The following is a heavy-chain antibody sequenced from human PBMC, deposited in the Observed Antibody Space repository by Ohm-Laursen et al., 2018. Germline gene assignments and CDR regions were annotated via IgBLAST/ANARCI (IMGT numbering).Heavy chain of an antibody. CDR3: AKDLTIFGVGYFDY. CDR1: GFTFSSYA. V-gene: IGHV3-23*01. Sequence: SLRLSCAASGFTFSSYAMSWVRQAPGKGLEWVSAISGSGGRTHYADSVKGRFTISRDSSKNTLYLQMNSLRAEDTAVYYCAKDLTIFGVGYFDYWGQGTLVTVSS. CDR2: ISGSGGRT. D-gene: IGHD3-3*01. J-gene: IGHJ4*02.